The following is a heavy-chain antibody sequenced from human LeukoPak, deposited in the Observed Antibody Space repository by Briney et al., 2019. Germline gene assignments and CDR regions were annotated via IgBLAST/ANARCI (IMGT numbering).Heavy chain of an antibody. CDR2: ISGSGGST. CDR3: ARGAVGYSSSWYSPRSPVQYYFDY. J-gene: IGHJ4*02. CDR1: GFTVSSNY. D-gene: IGHD6-13*01. Sequence: GGSLRLSCAVSGFTVSSNYMNWVRQAPGKGLEWVSAISGSGGSTYYADSVKGRFTISRDNSKNTLYLQMNSLRAEDTAVYYCARGAVGYSSSWYSPRSPVQYYFDYWGQGTLVTVSS. V-gene: IGHV3-23*01.